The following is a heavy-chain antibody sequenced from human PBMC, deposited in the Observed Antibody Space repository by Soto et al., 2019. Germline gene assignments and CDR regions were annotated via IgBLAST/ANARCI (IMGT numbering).Heavy chain of an antibody. V-gene: IGHV3-33*01. CDR2: IWYDGSNK. D-gene: IGHD6-6*01. CDR3: ARDKEEQLVLWYFDL. CDR1: GLTFSSYG. J-gene: IGHJ2*01. Sequence: QVQLVESGGGVVQPGRSLRLSCAASGLTFSSYGMHWVRQAPGKGLEWVAVIWYDGSNKYYADSVKGRFTISRDNSKNTLYLQMNSLRAEDTAVYYCARDKEEQLVLWYFDLWGRGTLVTVSS.